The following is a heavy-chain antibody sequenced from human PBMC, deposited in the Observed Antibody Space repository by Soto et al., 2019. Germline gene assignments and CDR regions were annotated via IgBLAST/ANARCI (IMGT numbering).Heavy chain of an antibody. CDR3: ARQPYGSGSPNWFDP. V-gene: IGHV4-59*08. J-gene: IGHJ5*02. Sequence: SETLSLTCTVSGGSISSYYWSWIRQPPGKGLEWIGYIYYSGSTNYNPSLKSRVTISVDTSKNQFSLKLSSVTAADTAVYYCARQPYGSGSPNWFDPWGQGTLVTVSS. CDR1: GGSISSYY. CDR2: IYYSGST. D-gene: IGHD3-10*01.